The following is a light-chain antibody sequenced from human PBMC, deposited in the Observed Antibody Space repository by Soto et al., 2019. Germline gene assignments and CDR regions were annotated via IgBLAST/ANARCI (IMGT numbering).Light chain of an antibody. CDR1: SSDVGNYNL. CDR2: DDN. J-gene: IGLJ3*02. V-gene: IGLV2-23*01. Sequence: QSVLTQPDSVSGSPGQSITISCTGTSSDVGNYNLVSWYQQHPGKVPKFIIYDDNRRPSGISNRFSGSKSGNTAFLTISGLQGEDEADYYCCSYAGSSIWVFGGGTKLTVL. CDR3: CSYAGSSIWV.